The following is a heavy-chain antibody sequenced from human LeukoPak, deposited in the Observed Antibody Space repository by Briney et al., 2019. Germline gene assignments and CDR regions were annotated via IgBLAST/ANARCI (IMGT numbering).Heavy chain of an antibody. CDR1: GFTFSSYA. J-gene: IGHJ6*03. V-gene: IGHV3-30*04. D-gene: IGHD6-19*01. Sequence: GGSLRLSCAASGFTFSSYAMHWVRRAPGKGLEWVAVISYDGSNKYYADSVKGRFTISRDNSKNTLYLQMNSLRAEDTAVYYCARAHSSGWFYYYYYMDAWGKGTTVTVSS. CDR2: ISYDGSNK. CDR3: ARAHSSGWFYYYYYMDA.